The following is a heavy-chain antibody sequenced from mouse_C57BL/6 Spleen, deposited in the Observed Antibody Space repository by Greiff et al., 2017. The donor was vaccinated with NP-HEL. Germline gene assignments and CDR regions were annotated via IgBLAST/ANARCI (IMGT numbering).Heavy chain of an antibody. CDR2: ISSGGSYT. J-gene: IGHJ4*01. V-gene: IGHV5-6*02. CDR1: GFTFSSYG. Sequence: EVKLVESGGDLVKPGGSLKLSCAASGFTFSSYGMSWVRQTPDKRLEWVATISSGGSYTYYPHSVKWRFTISRDNAKNTMYMQMSSLKSEDTAMYYCARLGDYDVGGNAMDYWGQGTSVTVSS. CDR3: ARLGDYDVGGNAMDY. D-gene: IGHD2-4*01.